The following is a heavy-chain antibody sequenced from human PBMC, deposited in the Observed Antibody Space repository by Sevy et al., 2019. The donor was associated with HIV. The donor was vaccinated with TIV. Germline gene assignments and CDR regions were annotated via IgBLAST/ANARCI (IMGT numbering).Heavy chain of an antibody. J-gene: IGHJ5*02. CDR3: AGGAAVTTARNWFDP. V-gene: IGHV4-34*01. Sequence: SETLSLTCAVYGGSFSGYYWSWIRQPPGKGLEWIGEINHSGSTNYNPSLKSRVTISVDTSMNQFSLKLSSVTAADTDVYYCAGGAAVTTARNWFDPWGQGTLVTVSS. CDR1: GGSFSGYY. CDR2: INHSGST. D-gene: IGHD4-17*01.